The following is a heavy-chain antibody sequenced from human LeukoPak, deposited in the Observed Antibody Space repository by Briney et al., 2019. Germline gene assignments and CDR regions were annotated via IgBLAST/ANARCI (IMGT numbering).Heavy chain of an antibody. J-gene: IGHJ4*02. CDR1: GGTFSSYA. Sequence: ASVKVSCKASGGTFSSYAISWVRQAPGQGLEWMGGIIPIFGTANYAQKFQGRVTITADESTSTAYMELSSLRSEDTVVYYCARALIGVVPAAGSNYFDYWGQGTLVTVSS. CDR3: ARALIGVVPAAGSNYFDY. CDR2: IIPIFGTA. V-gene: IGHV1-69*13. D-gene: IGHD2-2*01.